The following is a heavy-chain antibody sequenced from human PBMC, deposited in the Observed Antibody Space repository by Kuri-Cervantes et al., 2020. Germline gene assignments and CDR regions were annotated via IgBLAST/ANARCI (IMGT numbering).Heavy chain of an antibody. J-gene: IGHJ3*02. CDR2: ISSSGTTI. D-gene: IGHD1-26*01. CDR1: GFIFTDYY. CDR3: ARHDPTSGSYYVAFDI. V-gene: IGHV3-11*04. Sequence: GGSLRLSCAASGFIFTDYYMSWIRQAPGKGLEWVSYISSSGTTIYYADSVKGRFTISRDNAKNSLYLQMNSLRAEDTAVYYCARHDPTSGSYYVAFDIWGQGTMVTVSS.